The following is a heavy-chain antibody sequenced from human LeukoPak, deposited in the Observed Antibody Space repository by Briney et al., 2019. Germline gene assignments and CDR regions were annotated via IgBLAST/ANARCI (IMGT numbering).Heavy chain of an antibody. Sequence: SETLSLTCAVYGGSFSGYYWSWIRQPPGKGLEWIGEINHSGSTNYNPSLKSRVTISVDTSKNQFSLKLSSVTAADTAVYYCASGTTVTTYYGMDVWGQGTTVTVSS. CDR1: GGSFSGYY. J-gene: IGHJ6*02. CDR3: ASGTTVTTYYGMDV. V-gene: IGHV4-34*01. CDR2: INHSGST. D-gene: IGHD4-17*01.